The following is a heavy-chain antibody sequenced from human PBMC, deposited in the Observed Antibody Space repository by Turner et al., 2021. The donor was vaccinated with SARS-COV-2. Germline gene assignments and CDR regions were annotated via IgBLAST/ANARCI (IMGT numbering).Heavy chain of an antibody. CDR3: ARDDLDPDYGFHFDY. V-gene: IGHV3-33*01. D-gene: IGHD4-17*01. CDR2: IWYDGSNK. Sequence: QVQLVESGGGGVQPGRSLSLSCPASGFPFSRYGMHWVRQAPGKGLEWVAVIWYDGSNKFYADALRGRFTISRDKSKNTLYLQMNSLRAEDTAVYYCARDDLDPDYGFHFDYWGQGTLVTVSS. J-gene: IGHJ4*02. CDR1: GFPFSRYG.